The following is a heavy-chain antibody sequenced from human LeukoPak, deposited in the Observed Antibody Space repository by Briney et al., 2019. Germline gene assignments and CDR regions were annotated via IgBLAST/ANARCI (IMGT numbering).Heavy chain of an antibody. Sequence: GGSLRLSCAASGFTFSSYSMNWVRQAPGRGLEWVSSISSSSSYTFYADSVKGRFTISRDNAKNSLYLQMDNLRVEDTAVYYCARVRGGVPGYCSSASCLSGDSWGQGTLVTVSS. D-gene: IGHD2-2*01. CDR2: ISSSSSYT. CDR3: ARVRGGVPGYCSSASCLSGDS. J-gene: IGHJ5*01. CDR1: GFTFSSYS. V-gene: IGHV3-21*06.